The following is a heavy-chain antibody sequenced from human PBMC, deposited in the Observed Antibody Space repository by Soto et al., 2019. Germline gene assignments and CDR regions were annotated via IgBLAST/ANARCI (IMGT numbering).Heavy chain of an antibody. CDR1: GGSISRGGYS. Sequence: SETLSLTCAVSGGSISRGGYSWSWIRQPPGKGLEWIGYTYHSGSTYYNPSLKSRVTISVDRSKNQFSLKLSSVTAADTAVYYCARVPGPWGQGTPVTVSS. J-gene: IGHJ5*02. CDR3: ARVPGP. CDR2: TYHSGST. V-gene: IGHV4-30-2*01.